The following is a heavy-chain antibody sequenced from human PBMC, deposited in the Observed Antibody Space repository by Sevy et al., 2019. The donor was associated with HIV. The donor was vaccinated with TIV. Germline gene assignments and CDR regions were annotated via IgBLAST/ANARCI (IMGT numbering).Heavy chain of an antibody. D-gene: IGHD2-8*02. CDR1: GFTFNNYA. V-gene: IGHV3-23*01. Sequence: GGSLRLSCAASGFTFNNYAMTWVRQAPGKGLEWVSAVSGGGDTTYYADSVKGRFTISSDNSKNPLYLQMNSLRAEDTAVYYCAKGGSTGGYYLSYFAYWGQGTLVTVSS. J-gene: IGHJ4*02. CDR2: VSGGGDTT. CDR3: AKGGSTGGYYLSYFAY.